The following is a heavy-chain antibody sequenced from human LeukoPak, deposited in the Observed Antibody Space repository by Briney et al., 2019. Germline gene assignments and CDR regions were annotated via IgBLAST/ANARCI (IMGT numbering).Heavy chain of an antibody. J-gene: IGHJ4*02. CDR1: GFTFSSYW. D-gene: IGHD2-15*01. CDR3: ARDGYCSGGSCYREY. V-gene: IGHV3-7*03. Sequence: GGSLRLSCAASGFTFSSYWMSWVRQAAGKGLEWVANIKQDGSEKYYVDSVKGRFTISRDNAKNSLYLQMNSLRAEDTAVYYCARDGYCSGGSCYREYWGQGTLVTVSS. CDR2: IKQDGSEK.